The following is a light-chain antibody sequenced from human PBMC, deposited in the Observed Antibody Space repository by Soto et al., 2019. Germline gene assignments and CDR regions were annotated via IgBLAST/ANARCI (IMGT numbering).Light chain of an antibody. CDR1: SSDVGAYNR. CDR3: SLYTTSSTLV. Sequence: QSALTQPPSVSGSPGQSVTISCTGTSSDVGAYNRVSWYQQPPGTAPKLIIFEVRHRPSGVPDRFSGCRSGNTASLTISGLQAEDEADYYCSLYTTSSTLVFGRGTKLTVL. J-gene: IGLJ2*01. V-gene: IGLV2-18*01. CDR2: EVR.